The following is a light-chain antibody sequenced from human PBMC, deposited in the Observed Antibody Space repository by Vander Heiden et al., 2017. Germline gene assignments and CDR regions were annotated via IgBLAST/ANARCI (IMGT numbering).Light chain of an antibody. CDR3: QQRSNVGLT. CDR1: QSVSSY. Sequence: EIVLTQSPATLSLSPGERATLSCRASQSVSSYLAWYQQKPGQAPRLLIYDASNRATGIPARFSGSGSGTDFTLTISSLEPEDFAVYYCQQRSNVGLTFGGGTKVXIK. CDR2: DAS. J-gene: IGKJ4*01. V-gene: IGKV3-11*01.